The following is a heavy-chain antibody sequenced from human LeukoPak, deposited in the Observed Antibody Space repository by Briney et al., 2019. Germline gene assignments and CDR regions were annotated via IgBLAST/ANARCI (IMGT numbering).Heavy chain of an antibody. J-gene: IGHJ4*02. D-gene: IGHD6-6*01. CDR2: IYYTGST. CDR3: ARHRAYSSSSPFDY. Sequence: SETLSLTCSVSGGSISSLYWSWIRQPLGKGPEWIGYIYYTGSTNYNPSLKSRVTMFVDMSKNQFSPRLSSVTAADTAVYYCARHRAYSSSSPFDYWGQGTLVTVSS. V-gene: IGHV4-59*08. CDR1: GGSISSLY.